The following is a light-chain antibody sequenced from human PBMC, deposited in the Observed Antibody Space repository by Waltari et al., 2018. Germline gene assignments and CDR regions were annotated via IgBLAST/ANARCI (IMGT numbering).Light chain of an antibody. Sequence: SYELTQPPSVSVSPGQTARITCSGDALPKQYVYWYQQKSGQAPILGMYKDRERPSGIPERFAGSSSGTTVTLTISGVQAEDEADYYYQSGDNSGTNRVLFGGGTKLTVL. CDR1: ALPKQY. J-gene: IGLJ2*01. CDR3: QSGDNSGTNRVL. CDR2: KDR. V-gene: IGLV3-25*03.